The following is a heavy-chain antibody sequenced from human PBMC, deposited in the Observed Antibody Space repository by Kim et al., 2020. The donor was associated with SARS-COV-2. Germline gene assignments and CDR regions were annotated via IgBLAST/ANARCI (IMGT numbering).Heavy chain of an antibody. V-gene: IGHV4-59*01. J-gene: IGHJ4*02. CDR3: ARVVAVAPRYFAY. D-gene: IGHD6-19*01. CDR2: IFYNGSP. Sequence: SETLSLTCTVSNGFLKNYYWSWIRQPPGKGLEWLGNIFYNGSPNYNPSLESRVTMSVDTSQNPFSLKLRSMTAADTAVYYCARVVAVAPRYFAYWGQGIL. CDR1: NGFLKNYY.